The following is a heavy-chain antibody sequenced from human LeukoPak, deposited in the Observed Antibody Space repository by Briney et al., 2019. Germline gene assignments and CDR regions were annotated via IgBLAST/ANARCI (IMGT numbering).Heavy chain of an antibody. J-gene: IGHJ3*02. CDR2: INHSEST. CDR1: GGSFSGYY. CDR3: ARTQKKYGSGSYYNRYAFDI. V-gene: IGHV4-34*01. Sequence: SETLSLTCAVYGGSFSGYYWSWIRQPPGKGLEWIGEINHSESTNYNPSLKSRVTISVDTSKNQFSLKLSSVTAADTAVYYCARTQKKYGSGSYYNRYAFDIWGQGTMVTVSS. D-gene: IGHD3-10*01.